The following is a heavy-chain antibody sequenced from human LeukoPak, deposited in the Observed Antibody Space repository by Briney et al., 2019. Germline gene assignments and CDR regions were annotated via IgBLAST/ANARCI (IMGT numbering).Heavy chain of an antibody. CDR3: AKDPHDSYYYYYYGMDV. D-gene: IGHD3-3*01. Sequence: QSGGSLRLSCAASGFTFSSYAMSWVRQAPGKGLEWASAISGSGGSTYYADSVKGRFTISRDNSKNTLYLQMNSLRAEDTAVYYCAKDPHDSYYYYYYGMDVWGQGTTVTVSS. CDR1: GFTFSSYA. V-gene: IGHV3-23*01. J-gene: IGHJ6*02. CDR2: ISGSGGST.